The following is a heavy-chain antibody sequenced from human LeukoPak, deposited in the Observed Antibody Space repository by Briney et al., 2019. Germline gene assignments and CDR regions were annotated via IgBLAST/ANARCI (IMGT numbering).Heavy chain of an antibody. CDR2: IEQDASEK. V-gene: IGHV3-7*05. CDR1: GFTFSNSW. D-gene: IGHD6-19*01. CDR3: AGGTGWLIDY. J-gene: IGHJ4*02. Sequence: PGGSLRLSCAGSGFTFSNSWMNWVRQAPGKGLEWVANIEQDASEKFYVDSVKGRFTISRDNAKNSLYLQMSSLRAEDTAVYYCAGGTGWLIDYWGQGTLVTVSS.